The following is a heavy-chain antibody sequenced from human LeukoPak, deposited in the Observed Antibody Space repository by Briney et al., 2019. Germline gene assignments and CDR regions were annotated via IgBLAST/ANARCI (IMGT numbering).Heavy chain of an antibody. Sequence: KPSETLSLTCTVSGGSMSPYHWGWIRQPPGKGLEWIGEINHSGSTNYNPSLKSRVTISVDTSKNQFSLKLSSVTAADTAVYYCARGGHYWGQGTLVTVSS. CDR1: GGSMSPYH. V-gene: IGHV4-34*01. CDR2: INHSGST. J-gene: IGHJ4*02. CDR3: ARGGHY.